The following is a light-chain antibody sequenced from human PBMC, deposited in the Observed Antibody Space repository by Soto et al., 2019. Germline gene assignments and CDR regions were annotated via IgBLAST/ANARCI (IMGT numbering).Light chain of an antibody. CDR2: AAS. CDR1: QVISSY. V-gene: IGKV1-9*01. CDR3: LQKYFYPFT. Sequence: SFLSASAGDRVTITCRASQVISSYLAWYQQKPGRAPKLLIYAASTFQSGVPARFSGSGSGTDFTLTISSLQPEDFATYYCLQKYFYPFTFGPGTKVDIK. J-gene: IGKJ3*01.